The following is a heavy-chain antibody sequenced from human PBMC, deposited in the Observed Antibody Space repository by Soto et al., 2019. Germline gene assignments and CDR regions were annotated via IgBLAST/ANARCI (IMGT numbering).Heavy chain of an antibody. CDR1: GFTVSSNY. V-gene: IGHV3-66*01. J-gene: IGHJ5*02. D-gene: IGHD3-10*01. CDR2: IYSGGST. Sequence: EVQLVESGGGLVQPGGSLRLSCAASGFTVSSNYMSWVRQAPGTGLEWVSVIYSGGSTYYADSVKGRFTISRDNSKNTLYLQMNSLRAEDTAVYYCARAGVRGVIGWFDPWGQGTLVTVSS. CDR3: ARAGVRGVIGWFDP.